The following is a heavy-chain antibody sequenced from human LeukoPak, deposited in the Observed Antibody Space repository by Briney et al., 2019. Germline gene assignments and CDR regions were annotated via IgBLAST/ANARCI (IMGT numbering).Heavy chain of an antibody. V-gene: IGHV4-59*01. Sequence: SETLSLTCTVSGGSISSYYWSWIRQPPGKGLEWIGYIYYSGSTNYNPSLKSRVTISVDTSKNQFSLKVTSVTAADTAVYYCARGHDGVVGWFAPWGRGTLVTVSS. J-gene: IGHJ5*02. CDR2: IYYSGST. D-gene: IGHD2-15*01. CDR3: ARGHDGVVGWFAP. CDR1: GGSISSYY.